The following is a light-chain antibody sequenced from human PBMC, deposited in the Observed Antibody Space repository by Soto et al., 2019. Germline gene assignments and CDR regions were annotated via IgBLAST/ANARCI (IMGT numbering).Light chain of an antibody. V-gene: IGKV3-20*01. CDR3: KLYGVSSPRIT. CDR1: QTVSASY. J-gene: IGKJ5*01. CDR2: GAT. Sequence: EIVLTQSPGTLSLSPGEKATLSCRASQTVSASYLAWYQQNPGQAPRLLIYGATNRIIGIPDRFSGSVSGTDFTLTISRPEPEDFAVYYCKLYGVSSPRITFGQGTRLEIK.